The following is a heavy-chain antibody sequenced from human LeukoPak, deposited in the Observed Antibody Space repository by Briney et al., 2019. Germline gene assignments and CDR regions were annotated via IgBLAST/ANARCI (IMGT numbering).Heavy chain of an antibody. CDR3: ARARTCNYYDSSGYCHDAFDI. J-gene: IGHJ3*02. CDR1: GGTFSSYA. CDR2: IIPILGIA. D-gene: IGHD3-22*01. V-gene: IGHV1-69*04. Sequence: ASVKVSCKASGGTFSSYAISWVRQAPGQGLEWMGRIIPILGIANYAQKFQGRVTITADKSTSTAYMELSSLRSEDTAVYYCARARTCNYYDSSGYCHDAFDIWGRGTMVTVSS.